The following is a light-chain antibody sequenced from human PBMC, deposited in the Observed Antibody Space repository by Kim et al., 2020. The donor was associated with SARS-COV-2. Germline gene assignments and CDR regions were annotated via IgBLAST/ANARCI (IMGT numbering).Light chain of an antibody. CDR2: YDD. CDR1: NSNIRNKG. Sequence: RRGVSNSWSGRNSNIRNKGVKWDQQLPGKAPRLRIYYDDIKPAGGSDRFSGSKAGTSASLAISGLQSEDEADYYCAAWDDRLNAWVFGGGTQLTVL. J-gene: IGLJ3*02. CDR3: AAWDDRLNAWV. V-gene: IGLV1-36*01.